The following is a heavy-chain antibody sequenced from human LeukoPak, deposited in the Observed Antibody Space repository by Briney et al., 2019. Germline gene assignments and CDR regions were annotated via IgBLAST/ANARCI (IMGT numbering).Heavy chain of an antibody. J-gene: IGHJ5*02. CDR1: GYTFTSYD. CDR3: ARVPTYYYGSGSRTNWFDP. Sequence: ASVKVSCKASGYTFTSYDINWVRQATGQGLEWMGWMNPNRGNTGYAQKFQGRVTITRNTSISTANMELSSLRSEDTAVYYWARVPTYYYGSGSRTNWFDPWGQGTLVTVSS. D-gene: IGHD3-10*01. CDR2: MNPNRGNT. V-gene: IGHV1-8*03.